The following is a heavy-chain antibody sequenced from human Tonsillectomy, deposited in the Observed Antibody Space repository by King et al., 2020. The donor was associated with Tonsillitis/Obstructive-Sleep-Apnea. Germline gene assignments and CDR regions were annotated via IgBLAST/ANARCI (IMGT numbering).Heavy chain of an antibody. Sequence: VQLVESGGGVVQPGRSLRLSCAASGFTFSTYGMHWVRQAPGKGLEWVALISFDGKNSFYADSVKGRFTISRDNSKNILYLQMSSLRAEDTALYYCAKERRSSSHANYYFDYWGQGTLVTVSS. D-gene: IGHD6-6*01. CDR1: GFTFSTYG. CDR3: AKERRSSSHANYYFDY. J-gene: IGHJ4*02. CDR2: ISFDGKNS. V-gene: IGHV3-30*18.